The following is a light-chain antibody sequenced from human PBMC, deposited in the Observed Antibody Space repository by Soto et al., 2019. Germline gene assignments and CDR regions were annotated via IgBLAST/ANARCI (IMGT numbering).Light chain of an antibody. CDR2: AAS. CDR1: QGISSY. J-gene: IGKJ1*01. V-gene: IGKV1-8*01. CDR3: QQYYTYPWT. Sequence: AIRMTQSPSSLSASTGDRVTITCRASQGISSYLAWYQQKPGKAPKVLIHAASTLQGGVPSRFSGSGSGTDFTLTISRLQYEDFATYYCQQYYTYPWTFGQGTKVDIK.